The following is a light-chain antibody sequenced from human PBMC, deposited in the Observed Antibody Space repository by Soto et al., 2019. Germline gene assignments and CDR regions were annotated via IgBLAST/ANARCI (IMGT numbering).Light chain of an antibody. CDR1: QSISSW. Sequence: DIQMTQSPSTLSASVGDRVTITCRASQSISSWLAWYQQKPGKAPKFLIYDASALESGVPSRFSGSGSGTAFTLTISSLQPDDFATYYCQQYNNWPFSFGPGTRLEI. CDR2: DAS. CDR3: QQYNNWPFS. V-gene: IGKV1-5*01. J-gene: IGKJ5*01.